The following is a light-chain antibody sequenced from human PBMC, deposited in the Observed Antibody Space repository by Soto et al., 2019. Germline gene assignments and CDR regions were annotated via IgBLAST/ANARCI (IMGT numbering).Light chain of an antibody. V-gene: IGKV3-20*01. CDR3: QQYCNSPRVT. CDR2: GAS. J-gene: IGKJ4*01. CDR1: QSVTSSY. Sequence: EIVLTQSPGTLSLSPGERATLSCRASQSVTSSYLAWYQQKPGQAPSLLIYGASSRATGIPERFSGSGSGTDFTLTISRLEPEDFAVYYFQQYCNSPRVTFGGGTKVEIK.